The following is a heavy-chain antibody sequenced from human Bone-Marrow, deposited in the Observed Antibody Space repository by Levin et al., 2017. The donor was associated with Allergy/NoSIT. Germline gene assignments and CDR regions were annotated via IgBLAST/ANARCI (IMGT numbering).Heavy chain of an antibody. V-gene: IGHV7-4-1*02. CDR2: INTKTRNP. Sequence: VASVKVSCKASGYTFTSDAINWVRQAPGQGLEWMGWINTKTRNPTYAQGFTGRFVFSLDTSVSTAYLQISSLRAEDTAVYYCARAIRGGSAWYGTEYFWFDPWGQGTLVTVSS. CDR1: GYTFTSDA. CDR3: ARAIRGGSAWYGTEYFWFDP. J-gene: IGHJ5*02. D-gene: IGHD6-19*01.